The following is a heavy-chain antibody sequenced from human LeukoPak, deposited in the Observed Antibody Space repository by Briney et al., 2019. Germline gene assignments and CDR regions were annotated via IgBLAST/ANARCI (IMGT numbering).Heavy chain of an antibody. J-gene: IGHJ4*02. CDR3: ARNRYSSSTWHPFDY. CDR2: IYYSGST. CDR1: GGSISSGGYY. V-gene: IGHV4-31*03. Sequence: SETLSLTCTVSGGSISSGGYYWNWIRQHPGQGLEWIGYIYYSGSTYYNPSLKSRVTISVDTSKNQFSLMLSSATAADTAIYYCARNRYSSSTWHPFDYWGQGTLVTVSS. D-gene: IGHD6-13*01.